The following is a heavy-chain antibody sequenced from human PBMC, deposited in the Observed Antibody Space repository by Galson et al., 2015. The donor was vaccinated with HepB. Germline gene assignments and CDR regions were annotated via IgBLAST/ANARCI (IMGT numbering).Heavy chain of an antibody. CDR3: ATDHGGYSGYDGYFDL. Sequence: SLRLSCAASGFSFSNAWMRGVRPAPGKGLEWVGVIKSKRDGGTTDFAAPVKGRFTISRDDSKNMMYLQMDSLKTEDTAMYYCATDHGGYSGYDGYFDLWGPGTLVTVSS. J-gene: IGHJ2*01. D-gene: IGHD5-12*01. V-gene: IGHV3-15*01. CDR1: GFSFSNAW. CDR2: IKSKRDGGTT.